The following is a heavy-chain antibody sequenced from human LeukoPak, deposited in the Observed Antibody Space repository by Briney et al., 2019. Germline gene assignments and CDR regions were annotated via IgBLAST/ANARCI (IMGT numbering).Heavy chain of an antibody. CDR1: GGTFSSYA. J-gene: IGHJ6*02. V-gene: IGHV1-69*13. CDR3: AIAYCGGDCYSSPRAYYYYGMDV. D-gene: IGHD2-21*02. Sequence: SVKVSCKASGGTFSSYAISWVQQAPGQGLEWMGGIIPIFGTANYAQKFQGRVTITADESTSTAYMELSSLRSEDTAVYYCAIAYCGGDCYSSPRAYYYYGMDVWGQGTTVTVSS. CDR2: IIPIFGTA.